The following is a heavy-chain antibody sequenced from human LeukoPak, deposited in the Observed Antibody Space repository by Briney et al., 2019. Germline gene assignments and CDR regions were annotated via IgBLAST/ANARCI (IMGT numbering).Heavy chain of an antibody. CDR2: IFPIFGTA. D-gene: IGHD6-6*01. V-gene: IGHV1-69*05. Sequence: SVKVSCKASGGTFSSYAISWVRQAPGQGLEWMGRIFPIFGTANYAQKFQGRVTITTDESTSTAYMELSSLRSEDTAVYYCARGDSNSSWLLSYWGQGTLVTVSS. CDR1: GGTFSSYA. J-gene: IGHJ4*02. CDR3: ARGDSNSSWLLSY.